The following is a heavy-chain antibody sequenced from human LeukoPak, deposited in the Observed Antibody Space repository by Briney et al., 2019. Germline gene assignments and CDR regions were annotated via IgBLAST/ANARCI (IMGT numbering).Heavy chain of an antibody. CDR2: IYHSGST. CDR3: ASVVPAAWGLDP. CDR1: GGSISSGGYY. Sequence: PSQTLSLTCTVSGGSISSGGYYWSWIRQPPGKGLEWIGCIYHSGSTYYNPSLKSRVTISVDRSKNQFSLKLSSVTAADTAVYYCASVVPAAWGLDPWGQGTLVTVSS. J-gene: IGHJ5*02. V-gene: IGHV4-30-2*01. D-gene: IGHD2-2*01.